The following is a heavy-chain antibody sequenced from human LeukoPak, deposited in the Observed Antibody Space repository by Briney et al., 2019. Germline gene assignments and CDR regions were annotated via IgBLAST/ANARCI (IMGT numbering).Heavy chain of an antibody. CDR3: ATSTHSFDY. J-gene: IGHJ4*02. CDR2: IYYSGST. D-gene: IGHD5/OR15-5a*01. Sequence: SETLSLTCTVSGGSLSSYYWSWVRQPPGKGLEWIGYIYYSGSTNYNPSLKSRVTISVDTSKNQCSLKVSSVTAADTAVYYCATSTHSFDYWGQGTLVTVSS. V-gene: IGHV4-59*01. CDR1: GGSLSSYY.